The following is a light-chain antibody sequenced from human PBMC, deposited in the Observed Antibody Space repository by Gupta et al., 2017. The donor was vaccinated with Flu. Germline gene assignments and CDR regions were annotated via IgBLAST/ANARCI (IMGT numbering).Light chain of an antibody. V-gene: IGKV3-20*01. Sequence: EIVLPQSPGPRSWSPGERATLSCRASQSLSSSYLAWSQQKAGQAPRLLLCGASSRGTGIPDRFSGSGSGRDFPLTISSLEPEDFAVYFCHQYDTASGTFGGGTKVEIK. CDR2: GAS. CDR3: HQYDTASGT. CDR1: QSLSSSY. J-gene: IGKJ4*01.